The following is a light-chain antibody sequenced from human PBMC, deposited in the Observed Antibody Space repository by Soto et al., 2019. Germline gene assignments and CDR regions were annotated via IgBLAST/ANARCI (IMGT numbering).Light chain of an antibody. J-gene: IGKJ4*01. CDR3: QQYNNWPPLT. CDR1: QSVSSS. Sequence: ELVMTQSPATLSVSPGDRATLSCRASQSVSSSLAWYQQIPGQAPRLLIYDASTRATGIPARFGGSGSGTEFTLTISSLQSEDFEVYYCQQYNNWPPLTFGGGSKVDIK. CDR2: DAS. V-gene: IGKV3-15*01.